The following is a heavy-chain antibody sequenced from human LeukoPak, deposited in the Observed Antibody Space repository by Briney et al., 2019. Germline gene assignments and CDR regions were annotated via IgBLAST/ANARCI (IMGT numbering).Heavy chain of an antibody. CDR1: GYTVSGYY. CDR2: INPNSGGT. V-gene: IGHV1-2*02. J-gene: IGHJ4*02. Sequence: ASGKVSCKAAGYTVSGYYMHWVRQAPGQGLEGMGWINPNSGGTNYAQKLQGRVTMTRDTSISTAYMELSSLRSDDTAVYYCAKLETDFWSGYYRYYFDYWGQGTLVTVSS. CDR3: AKLETDFWSGYYRYYFDY. D-gene: IGHD3-3*01.